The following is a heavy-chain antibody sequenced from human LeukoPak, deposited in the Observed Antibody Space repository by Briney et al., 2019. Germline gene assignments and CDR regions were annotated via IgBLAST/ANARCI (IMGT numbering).Heavy chain of an antibody. V-gene: IGHV3-21*01. D-gene: IGHD3-10*01. Sequence: GGSLRLSCAASGFTFSSYSMRWVRQAPGKGLAWVSSISSDSIYIYCADSVKGRFTISRDNAKNSLYLQMNSLRAEDTAVYYCARDKYYYGSVYYFDYWGQGTLVTVSS. CDR3: ARDKYYYGSVYYFDY. J-gene: IGHJ4*02. CDR2: ISSDSIYI. CDR1: GFTFSSYS.